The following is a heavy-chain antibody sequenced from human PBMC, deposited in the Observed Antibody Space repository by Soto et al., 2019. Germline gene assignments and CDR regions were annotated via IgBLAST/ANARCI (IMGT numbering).Heavy chain of an antibody. CDR3: ARSYSGGDAYFDY. CDR2: IYQSGST. V-gene: IGHV4-30-2*01. CDR1: GGSISRGGYA. Sequence: SETLSFPCAVSGGSISRGGYAWAWIRQPPGKGLEWVGYIYQSGSTYYNPSLKSRVTIAADRSKNQFSLNLASVTAADTAVYYCARSYSGGDAYFDYWAQGTVVTVSS. J-gene: IGHJ4*02. D-gene: IGHD2-21*02.